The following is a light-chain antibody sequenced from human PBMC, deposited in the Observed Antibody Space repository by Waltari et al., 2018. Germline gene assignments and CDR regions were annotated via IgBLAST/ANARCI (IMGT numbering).Light chain of an antibody. CDR3: QSYDSSLRV. CDR2: GNP. Sequence: QSVLTQPPSVSGAPGQRVTISCTGSSSNIGAGYDVHWYQQLPGTAPKLLIYGNPNRPSGVPVRFSGSKSGTSVALAITGLQAEDEACYYCQSYDSSLRVFGGGTKLTVL. V-gene: IGLV1-40*01. J-gene: IGLJ3*02. CDR1: SSNIGAGYD.